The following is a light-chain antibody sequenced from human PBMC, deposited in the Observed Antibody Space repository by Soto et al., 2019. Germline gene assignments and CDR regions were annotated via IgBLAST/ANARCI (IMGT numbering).Light chain of an antibody. Sequence: DIQMTQSPSSPSASVGDRVTITCRASQEISNHLAWFQQKPGKPPKSLIYDASTLQSGVPSKFSGSGSGTDFTLPISSLQPEDFATYYCQQYHNYPVTFGGGTKVEIK. V-gene: IGKV1-16*02. CDR2: DAS. CDR1: QEISNH. CDR3: QQYHNYPVT. J-gene: IGKJ4*01.